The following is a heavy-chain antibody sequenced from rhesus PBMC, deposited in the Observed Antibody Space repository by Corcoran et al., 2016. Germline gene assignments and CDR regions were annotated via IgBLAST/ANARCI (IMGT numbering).Heavy chain of an antibody. Sequence: EVQLVESGGGLAKPGGSLRLSCAASGSTFSNYWMNRVRQTPGKGLEWISAINSGWGSTYYADYVKGRFTISGDNSKKTLSMQMNSLRAEDTAVYYCAKEPEYTNWGYYFNCWGQGVLITVSS. CDR1: GSTFSNYW. V-gene: IGHV3S42*01. CDR2: INSGWGST. J-gene: IGHJ4*01. D-gene: IGHD4-23*01. CDR3: AKEPEYTNWGYYFNC.